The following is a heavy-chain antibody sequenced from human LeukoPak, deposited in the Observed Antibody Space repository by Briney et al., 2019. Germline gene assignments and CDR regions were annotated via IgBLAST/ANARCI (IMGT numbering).Heavy chain of an antibody. Sequence: ASVKVSCKASGYTFTSYDINWVRQATGQGLEWMGWMNPNSGNTGYAQKFQGRVTMTRDMSTSTVYMELSSLRSEDTAVYYCARDYYGSGSSLRDAFDIWGQGTMVTVSS. CDR1: GYTFTSYD. V-gene: IGHV1-8*02. CDR3: ARDYYGSGSSLRDAFDI. J-gene: IGHJ3*02. D-gene: IGHD3-10*01. CDR2: MNPNSGNT.